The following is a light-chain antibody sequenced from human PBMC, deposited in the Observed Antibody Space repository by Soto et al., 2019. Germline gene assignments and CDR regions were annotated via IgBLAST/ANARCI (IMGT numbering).Light chain of an antibody. Sequence: DIQMTQSPSTLSASIGDRVPITCRASESIRTWLAWYQHNTGKAPNFLIYDASSLESGVPSRFSGSGSGKEFTLTIRNLQPDDFATYSCQQFLNYPRTFGQGTKGDI. CDR1: ESIRTW. CDR3: QQFLNYPRT. V-gene: IGKV1-5*01. J-gene: IGKJ1*01. CDR2: DAS.